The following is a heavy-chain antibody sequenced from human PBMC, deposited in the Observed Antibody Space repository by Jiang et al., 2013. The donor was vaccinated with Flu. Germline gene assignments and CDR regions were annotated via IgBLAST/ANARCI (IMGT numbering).Heavy chain of an antibody. CDR1: GFTFSNYN. CDR2: ITSSSTYI. V-gene: IGHV3-21*01. Sequence: VQLVESGGGLVKPGGSLGLSCAASGFTFSNYNMNWVRQAPGKGLEWVSSITSSSTYIYYADSVKGRFTISRDNAKNSLYLQMNSLRAEDTAVYYCARENYYDSSGYYYIRYFDYWGQGTWSPSPQ. CDR3: ARENYYDSSGYYYIRYFDY. D-gene: IGHD3-22*01. J-gene: IGHJ4*02.